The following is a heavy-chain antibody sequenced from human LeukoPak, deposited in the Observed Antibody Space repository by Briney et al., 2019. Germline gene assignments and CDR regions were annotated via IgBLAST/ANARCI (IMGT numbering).Heavy chain of an antibody. CDR2: INPNSGGT. J-gene: IGHJ4*02. CDR3: ARGVSGFGELLYYFDY. V-gene: IGHV1-2*06. D-gene: IGHD3-10*01. Sequence: ASVKVSCKASGYTFTGYYMHWVRQAPGQGLEWMGRINPNSGGTNSAQKFQGRVTMTRDTSITTAYMELSSLRFDDTAVYYCARGVSGFGELLYYFDYWGQGTLVTVSS. CDR1: GYTFTGYY.